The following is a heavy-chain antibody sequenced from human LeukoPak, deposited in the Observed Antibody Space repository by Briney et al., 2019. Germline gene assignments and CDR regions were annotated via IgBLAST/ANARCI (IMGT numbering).Heavy chain of an antibody. V-gene: IGHV4-31*03. J-gene: IGHJ4*02. Sequence: PSQTLSLTCTVSGGSISSGGYYWSWIRQHPGKGLEWIGYIYYSGSTYYNQSLKSRVTISVDTSKNQFSLKLSSVTAADTAVYYCARASDYGDYYFDYWGQGALVTVSS. CDR1: GGSISSGGYY. CDR2: IYYSGST. D-gene: IGHD4-17*01. CDR3: ARASDYGDYYFDY.